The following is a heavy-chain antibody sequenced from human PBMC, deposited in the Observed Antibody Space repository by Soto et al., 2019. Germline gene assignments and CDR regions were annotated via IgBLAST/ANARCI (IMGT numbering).Heavy chain of an antibody. D-gene: IGHD3-22*01. CDR2: IKQDGSEK. J-gene: IGHJ4*02. V-gene: IGHV3-7*04. CDR1: GFTFSSYW. Sequence: GGSLRLSCAASGFTFSSYWMSWVRQAPGKGLEWVANIKQDGSEKYYVDSVKGRFTISRDNAKNSLYLQMNSLRAEDTAVYYCARDLRYYGSGRPRYYYDSSGYNPFDYWGQGTLVTVSS. CDR3: ARDLRYYGSGRPRYYYDSSGYNPFDY.